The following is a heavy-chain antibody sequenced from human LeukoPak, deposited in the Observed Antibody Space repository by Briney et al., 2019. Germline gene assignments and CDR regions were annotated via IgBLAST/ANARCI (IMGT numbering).Heavy chain of an antibody. Sequence: GGSLRLSCAASGFTFSNYDMHWVRQTPGKGLEWVSAIGTAGDTYYPGSVKGRFTISRENAKKSLYLQMYSLRAGDTAMYYCARGSEGMDVWGQGTTVTVSS. J-gene: IGHJ6*02. CDR2: IGTAGDT. CDR1: GFTFSNYD. V-gene: IGHV3-13*01. CDR3: ARGSEGMDV.